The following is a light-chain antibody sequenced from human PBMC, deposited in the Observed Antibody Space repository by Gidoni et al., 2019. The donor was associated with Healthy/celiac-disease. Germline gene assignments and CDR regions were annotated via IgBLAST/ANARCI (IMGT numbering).Light chain of an antibody. CDR1: QSISSW. Sequence: DIQMTQSPSTLSASVGHRVTITCRASQSISSWLAWYQQKPGKAPKLLIYKAPSLESGVPSRFSGSGSGTEFTLTISSLQPDDFATYYCQQYNSYWWTFGQGTKVEIK. J-gene: IGKJ1*01. CDR2: KAP. V-gene: IGKV1-5*03. CDR3: QQYNSYWWT.